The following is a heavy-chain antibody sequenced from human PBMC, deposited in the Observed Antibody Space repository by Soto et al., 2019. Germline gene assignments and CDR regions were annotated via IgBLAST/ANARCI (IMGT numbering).Heavy chain of an antibody. CDR2: IYYSGST. J-gene: IGHJ4*02. CDR3: ARGLNYYDSSRYYYSFDY. Sequence: SETLSLTCTVSGGSISSGDYYWSWIRQPPGKGLEWIGYIYYSGSTYYNPSLKSRVTISVDTSKNQFSLKLSSVTAADTAVYYCARGLNYYDSSRYYYSFDYWGQGTLVTVSS. CDR1: GGSISSGDYY. V-gene: IGHV4-30-4*01. D-gene: IGHD3-22*01.